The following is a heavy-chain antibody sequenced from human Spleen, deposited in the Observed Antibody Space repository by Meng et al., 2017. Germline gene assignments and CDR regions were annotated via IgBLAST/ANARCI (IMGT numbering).Heavy chain of an antibody. CDR2: IYPGDSDT. V-gene: IGHV5-51*01. Sequence: GGSLRLSCQGSGYSFTSYWIVWVRQMPGKGLEWMGIIYPGDSDTRYSPSFQGQVTISADKSISTASLQWSSLKASDTAMYYCARLDCSGGSCYQTPMQYWGQGTLVTVSS. D-gene: IGHD2-15*01. J-gene: IGHJ4*02. CDR3: ARLDCSGGSCYQTPMQY. CDR1: GYSFTSYW.